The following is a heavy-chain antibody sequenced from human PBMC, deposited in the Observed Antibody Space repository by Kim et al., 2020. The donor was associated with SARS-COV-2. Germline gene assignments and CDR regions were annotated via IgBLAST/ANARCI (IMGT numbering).Heavy chain of an antibody. CDR2: IYYSGST. D-gene: IGHD3-10*01. Sequence: SETLSLTCTVSGGSISSSSYYWGWIRQPPGKGLEWIGSIYYSGSTYYNPSLKSRVTISVDTSKNQFSLKLSSVTAADTAVYYCARPGFGELLSRQSENYYYYYGMDVWGQGTTVTVSS. J-gene: IGHJ6*02. V-gene: IGHV4-39*01. CDR1: GGSISSSSYY. CDR3: ARPGFGELLSRQSENYYYYYGMDV.